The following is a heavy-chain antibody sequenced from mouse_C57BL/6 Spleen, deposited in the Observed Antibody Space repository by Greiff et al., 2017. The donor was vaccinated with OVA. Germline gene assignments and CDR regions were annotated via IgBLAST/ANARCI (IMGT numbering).Heavy chain of an antibody. CDR1: GYSFTDYN. CDR2: INPNYGTT. D-gene: IGHD2-4*01. J-gene: IGHJ4*01. V-gene: IGHV1-39*01. Sequence: VHVKQSGPELVKPGASVKISCKASGYSFTDYNMNWVKQSNGKSLEWIGVINPNYGTTSYNQKFKGKATLTVDQSSSTAYMQLNSLTSEDSAVYYCARYPIYYDYDEAMDYWGQGTSVTVSS. CDR3: ARYPIYYDYDEAMDY.